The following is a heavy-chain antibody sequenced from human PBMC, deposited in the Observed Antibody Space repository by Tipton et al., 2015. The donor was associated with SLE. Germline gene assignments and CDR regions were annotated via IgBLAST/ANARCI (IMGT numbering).Heavy chain of an antibody. CDR3: AKASAEAAAGMGDY. CDR2: IRYDGSNK. D-gene: IGHD6-13*01. Sequence: GSLRLSCAASGFTFSSYGMHWVRQAPGKGLEWVAFIRYDGSNKYYADSVKGRFTISRDNSKNTVYLQMNSLRGEDTAVYYCAKASAEAAAGMGDYWGQGTLVTVSS. CDR1: GFTFSSYG. J-gene: IGHJ4*02. V-gene: IGHV3-30*02.